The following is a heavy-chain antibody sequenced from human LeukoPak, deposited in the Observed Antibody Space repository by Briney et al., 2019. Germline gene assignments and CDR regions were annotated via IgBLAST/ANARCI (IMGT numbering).Heavy chain of an antibody. CDR1: GGSFSGYY. Sequence: PSETLSLTCAVYGGSFSGYYWSWIRQPPGKGLEWIGEINHSGSTNYNPSLKSRVTISVDTSKNQFSLKLSSVTAADTAVYYCARGRGLRCFDWLLYFDYWGQGTLVTVSS. CDR2: INHSGST. J-gene: IGHJ4*02. CDR3: ARGRGLRCFDWLLYFDY. V-gene: IGHV4-34*01. D-gene: IGHD3-9*01.